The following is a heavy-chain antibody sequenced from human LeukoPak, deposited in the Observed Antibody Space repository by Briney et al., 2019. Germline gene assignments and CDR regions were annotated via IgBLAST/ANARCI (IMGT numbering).Heavy chain of an antibody. Sequence: SETLSFTCIVSGASIRSDYWTWIRQPPGKGLEWIGSIYNTGSTNCNPSLKSRVTISIDTSNNKFSLRLSSVTAADTAVYYCARPRYGGNSDYWGQGTLVTVSS. V-gene: IGHV4-59*08. CDR3: ARPRYGGNSDY. D-gene: IGHD4-23*01. CDR1: GASIRSDY. CDR2: IYNTGST. J-gene: IGHJ4*02.